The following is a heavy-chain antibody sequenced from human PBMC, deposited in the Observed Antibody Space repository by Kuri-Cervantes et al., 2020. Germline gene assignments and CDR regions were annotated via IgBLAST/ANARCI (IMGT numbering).Heavy chain of an antibody. CDR2: IDWDDDK. Sequence: TLSLTCTVSGGSISSYYWSWIRQPPGKALEWLARIDWDDDKFYSTSLKTRLTISKDTSKNQVVLTMTNMDPVDTATYYCARELVPDAFDIWGQGTMVTVSS. D-gene: IGHD6-6*01. J-gene: IGHJ3*02. CDR3: ARELVPDAFDI. CDR1: GGSISSYYW. V-gene: IGHV2-70*16.